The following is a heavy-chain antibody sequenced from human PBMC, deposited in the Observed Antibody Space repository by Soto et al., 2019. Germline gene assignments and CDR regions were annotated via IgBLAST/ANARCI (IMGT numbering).Heavy chain of an antibody. CDR2: INPNSGGT. Sequence: ASVKVSCKSSGYTFSDYYIHWGRRAPGQRLEWMGCINPNSGGTKYAPKFQGGVTMTRDTATTTAYMELSRLRSGDTAVYYCAREPATAKPEGVDFWGQGTLVTVSS. CDR1: GYTFSDYY. V-gene: IGHV1-2*02. J-gene: IGHJ4*02. D-gene: IGHD1-1*01. CDR3: AREPATAKPEGVDF.